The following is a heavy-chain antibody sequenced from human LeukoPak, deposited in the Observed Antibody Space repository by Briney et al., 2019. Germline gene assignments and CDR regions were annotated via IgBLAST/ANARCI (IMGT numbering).Heavy chain of an antibody. Sequence: PSETLSLTCAVSGYSISSGYYWGWIREPPGKGVEGIGSIYNSGSTYYKPSLKRRVTISVDTSKNPFSLKLSSVTAADTAVYYCARPETPSVDTAMVHWYFDLWGRGTLVTVSS. CDR2: IYNSGST. CDR3: ARPETPSVDTAMVHWYFDL. CDR1: GYSISSGYY. D-gene: IGHD5-18*01. V-gene: IGHV4-38-2*01. J-gene: IGHJ2*01.